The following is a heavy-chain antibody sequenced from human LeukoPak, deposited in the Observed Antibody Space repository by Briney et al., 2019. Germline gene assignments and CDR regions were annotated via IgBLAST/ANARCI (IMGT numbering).Heavy chain of an antibody. Sequence: PSETLSLTCTVSGGSISSSSYYWGWIRQPPGKGLEWIGSFYYSGSTYYNPSLKSRVTISVDTSKNQFSLKLSSVTAADTAVYYCARSPPNYYDSSGYGAFDIWGQGTMVTVSS. CDR3: ARSPPNYYDSSGYGAFDI. V-gene: IGHV4-39*01. D-gene: IGHD3-22*01. CDR2: FYYSGST. J-gene: IGHJ3*02. CDR1: GGSISSSSYY.